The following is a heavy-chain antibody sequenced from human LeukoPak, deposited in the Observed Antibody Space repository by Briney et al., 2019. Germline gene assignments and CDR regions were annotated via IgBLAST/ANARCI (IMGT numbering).Heavy chain of an antibody. V-gene: IGHV4-59*01. Sequence: SETLSLTCTVSGDSISSYYWSWIRQPPGKGLEWIGYIYYSGSTNYNPSLKSRVTISVDTSKNQFSLKLSSVTAADTAVYYCASGGDGYFDYWGQGTLVTVSS. J-gene: IGHJ4*02. CDR3: ASGGDGYFDY. D-gene: IGHD6-25*01. CDR2: IYYSGST. CDR1: GDSISSYY.